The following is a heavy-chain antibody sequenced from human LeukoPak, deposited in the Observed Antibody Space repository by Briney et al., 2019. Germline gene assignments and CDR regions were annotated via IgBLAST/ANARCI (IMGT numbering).Heavy chain of an antibody. V-gene: IGHV2-70*11. Sequence: SGPTLVNPTQTLTLTCTFSGFSVSTSGMCVSWIRQPPGKALEWLARIDWDDDKYYSTSLKTRLTISKDTSKNQVVLAMTNMDPVDTATYYCARTYYYGSGSYYQGPYYFDYWGQGTLVTVSS. D-gene: IGHD3-10*01. CDR3: ARTYYYGSGSYYQGPYYFDY. CDR1: GFSVSTSGMC. J-gene: IGHJ4*02. CDR2: IDWDDDK.